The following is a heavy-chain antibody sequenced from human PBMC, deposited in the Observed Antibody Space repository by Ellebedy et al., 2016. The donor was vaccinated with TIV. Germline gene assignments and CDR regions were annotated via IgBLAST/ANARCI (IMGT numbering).Heavy chain of an antibody. Sequence: ASVKVSCXASGYTFTSYGISWVRQAPGQGLEWMGWISAYNGNTNYAQKLQGRVTMTTDTSTSTAYMELRSLRSDDTAVYYCARSDDYYDSSGHRIYYYYYGMDVWGQGTTVTVSS. CDR3: ARSDDYYDSSGHRIYYYYYGMDV. D-gene: IGHD3-22*01. CDR1: GYTFTSYG. J-gene: IGHJ6*02. V-gene: IGHV1-18*01. CDR2: ISAYNGNT.